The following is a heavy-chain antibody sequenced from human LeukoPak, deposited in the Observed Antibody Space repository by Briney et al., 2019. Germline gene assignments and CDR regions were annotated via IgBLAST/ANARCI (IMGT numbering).Heavy chain of an antibody. CDR1: GFTFSSYW. Sequence: GGSLRLSCAASGFTFSSYWMHWVCQAPGKGLVWVSRINSDGSSTSYADSVKGRFTISRDNSKNTLYLQMNSLRAEDTAVYYCAKDPPHVSWLFDYWGQGTLVTVSS. CDR3: AKDPPHVSWLFDY. J-gene: IGHJ4*02. V-gene: IGHV3-74*01. D-gene: IGHD3-16*01. CDR2: INSDGSST.